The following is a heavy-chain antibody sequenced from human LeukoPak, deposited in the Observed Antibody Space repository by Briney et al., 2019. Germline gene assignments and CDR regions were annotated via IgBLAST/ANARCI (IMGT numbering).Heavy chain of an antibody. CDR2: IIPMSDTA. Sequence: SVKVSCKASGGTFSSYAISWVRQAPGQGLEWMGGIIPMSDTANYAQNFQGRVTITKDESTSTAYMELSSLIPDDTALYYCATYGGNTAEYFQHWGQGTLVTVSS. J-gene: IGHJ1*01. CDR3: ATYGGNTAEYFQH. V-gene: IGHV1-69*05. CDR1: GGTFSSYA. D-gene: IGHD4-23*01.